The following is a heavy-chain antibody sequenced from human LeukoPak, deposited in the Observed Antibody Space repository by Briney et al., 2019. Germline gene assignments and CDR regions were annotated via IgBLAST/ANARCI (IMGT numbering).Heavy chain of an antibody. CDR2: IHSSGNT. CDR3: ARERSMVRGISWFDP. V-gene: IGHV4-30-4*01. D-gene: IGHD3-10*01. Sequence: SETLSLTGSGSGYSISSGGSYWNWIRQPPGKSLEWIGYIHSSGNTYYNPSLKSRVFISVDASKNQFSLKVTSVTAADTAAYYCARERSMVRGISWFDPWGQGTLVTVSS. CDR1: GYSISSGGSY. J-gene: IGHJ5*02.